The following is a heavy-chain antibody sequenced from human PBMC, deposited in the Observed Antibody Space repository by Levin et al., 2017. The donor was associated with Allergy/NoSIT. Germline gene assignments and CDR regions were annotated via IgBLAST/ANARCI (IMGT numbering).Heavy chain of an antibody. D-gene: IGHD2-2*03. CDR3: ARDGYCSSNNCHFDY. V-gene: IGHV3-33*01. CDR2: IWYDASNK. Sequence: GGSLRLSCAASGFTFSSYGMHWVRQAPGKGLEWVALIWYDASNKYYADSVKGRFSISRDNPKNTLHLQMNSLGAEDTAVYYCARDGYCSSNNCHFDYWGQGTLVTVSS. J-gene: IGHJ4*02. CDR1: GFTFSSYG.